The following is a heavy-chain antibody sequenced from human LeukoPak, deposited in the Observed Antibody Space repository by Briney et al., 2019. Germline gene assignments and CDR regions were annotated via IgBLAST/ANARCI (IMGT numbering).Heavy chain of an antibody. CDR1: GFTFSSYE. Sequence: PGESLRLSCAASGFTFSSYEMNWVRQAPGKGLEWVSYISSSGSTIYYADSVKGRFTISRDNAKNSLYLQMNSLRAEDTAVYYCARDDYDSSGGYYGMDVWGQGTTVTVSS. J-gene: IGHJ6*02. CDR3: ARDDYDSSGGYYGMDV. V-gene: IGHV3-48*03. D-gene: IGHD3-22*01. CDR2: ISSSGSTI.